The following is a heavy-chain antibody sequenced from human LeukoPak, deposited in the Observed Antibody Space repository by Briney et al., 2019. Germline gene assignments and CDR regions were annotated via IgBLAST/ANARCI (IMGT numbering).Heavy chain of an antibody. D-gene: IGHD3-22*01. V-gene: IGHV3-30*03. CDR3: ARGPEWGRITMIVVVPHYFDY. CDR1: GFTFSSYG. Sequence: GGSLRLSCAASGFTFSSYGMHWVRQAPGKGLEWGAVISYDGSNKYYADSVKGRFTISRDNSKNTLYLQMNSLRAEDTAVYYCARGPEWGRITMIVVVPHYFDYWGQGTLVTVSS. CDR2: ISYDGSNK. J-gene: IGHJ4*02.